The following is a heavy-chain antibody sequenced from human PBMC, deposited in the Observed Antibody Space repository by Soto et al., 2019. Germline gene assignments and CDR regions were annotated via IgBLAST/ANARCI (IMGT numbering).Heavy chain of an antibody. Sequence: QVQLVESGGGVVQPGRSLRLSCAASGFTFSNFGMHWVRQAPGKGLEWVASISYDGNIKYSADSVKGRFTISRDNSKNTLYLQMNSLRREDTAVYYCAKVWGPVTAAVDDYWGQGTLVTVSS. CDR3: AKVWGPVTAAVDDY. J-gene: IGHJ4*02. CDR1: GFTFSNFG. V-gene: IGHV3-30*18. D-gene: IGHD6-13*01. CDR2: ISYDGNIK.